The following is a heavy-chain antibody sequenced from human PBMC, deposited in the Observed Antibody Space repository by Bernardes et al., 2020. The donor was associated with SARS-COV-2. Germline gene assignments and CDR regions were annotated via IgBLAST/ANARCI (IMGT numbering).Heavy chain of an antibody. CDR3: AKDRERSGWYPRPGYDGMDV. Sequence: GGSLRLSCADSGFTFSSYGMHWVRQAPGKGLEYVSAISSNGGSTYYADSVKGRFTISRDNSKNTLYLQMGSLRAEDMAVYYCAKDRERSGWYPRPGYDGMDVWGQGTTVIVSS. J-gene: IGHJ6*02. CDR1: GFTFSSYG. D-gene: IGHD6-19*01. V-gene: IGHV3-64*02. CDR2: ISSNGGST.